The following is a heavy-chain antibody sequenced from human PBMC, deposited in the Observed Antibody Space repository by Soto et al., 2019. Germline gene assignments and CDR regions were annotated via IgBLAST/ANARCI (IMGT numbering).Heavy chain of an antibody. CDR3: ASYYDYGDYYFDY. V-gene: IGHV4-59*08. J-gene: IGHJ4*02. D-gene: IGHD4-17*01. CDR2: IYSSEYT. CDR1: GGSISSYF. Sequence: SETLSLTCTVSGGSISSYFWSWIRQPPGKGLEWIGYIYSSEYTDYNPSLKSRVTISVDTSKDQFSLQLKSVTAADTAVYYCASYYDYGDYYFDYWGQGTLVTVSS.